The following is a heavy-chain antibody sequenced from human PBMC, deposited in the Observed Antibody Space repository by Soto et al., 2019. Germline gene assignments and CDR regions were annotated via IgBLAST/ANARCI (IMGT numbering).Heavy chain of an antibody. CDR2: IYYSGST. CDR1: GGSISSSSYY. CDR3: ASSELGFDY. D-gene: IGHD7-27*01. J-gene: IGHJ4*02. Sequence: SETLSLTCTVSGGSISSSSYYWGWIRQPPGKGLEWFGSIYYSGSTYYNPSLKSRVTISVDTSKNQFSLKLSSVTAADTAVYYCASSELGFDYWGQGTLVTVSS. V-gene: IGHV4-39*01.